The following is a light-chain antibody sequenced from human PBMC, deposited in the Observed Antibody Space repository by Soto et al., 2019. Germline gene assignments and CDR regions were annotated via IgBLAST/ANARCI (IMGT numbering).Light chain of an antibody. Sequence: EIVLTQSPGTLSLSPWDRATLSCRASQSVSNNYLAWYQQKPGQAPRLLIYGASSRATGIPDRFSGSGSGTDFTLTISRLEPEDFAVYYCQQYGSSQTFGQGTKVDIK. CDR2: GAS. J-gene: IGKJ1*01. CDR3: QQYGSSQT. CDR1: QSVSNNY. V-gene: IGKV3-20*01.